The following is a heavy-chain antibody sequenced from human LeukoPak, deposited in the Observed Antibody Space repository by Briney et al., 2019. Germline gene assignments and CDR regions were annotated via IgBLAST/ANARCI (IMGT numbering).Heavy chain of an antibody. V-gene: IGHV3-7*01. J-gene: IGHJ3*02. CDR1: GFTFSSYW. D-gene: IGHD4-17*01. CDR2: IKQDGSEK. CDR3: ARAVMTTVTAFDI. Sequence: GGSLRLSCAASGFTFSSYWMSWVRQAPGKGLEWVANIKQDGSEKYYVDSVKGRFTISRDNAKNSLYLQMNSLRAEDTAVCYCARAVMTTVTAFDIWGQGTMVTVSS.